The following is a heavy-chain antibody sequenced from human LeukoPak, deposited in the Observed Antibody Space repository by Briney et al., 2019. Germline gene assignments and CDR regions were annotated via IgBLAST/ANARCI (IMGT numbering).Heavy chain of an antibody. CDR1: RFTFSRYW. V-gene: IGHV3-7*01. CDR2: IKQDGREK. Sequence: GGSLRLSCAASRFTFSRYWMSWVRQAPGKGLEWVANIKQDGREKYYVDSVKGRFTISRDSAKSSLFLQMNSLRAEDTAVYYCVRDIDRYYADYWGQGTLVTVSS. D-gene: IGHD3-3*01. CDR3: VRDIDRYYADY. J-gene: IGHJ4*02.